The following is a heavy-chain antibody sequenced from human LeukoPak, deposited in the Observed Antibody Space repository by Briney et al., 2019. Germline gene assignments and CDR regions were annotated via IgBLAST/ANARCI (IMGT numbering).Heavy chain of an antibody. V-gene: IGHV3-20*04. CDR1: GFTFDDYG. D-gene: IGHD3-3*01. J-gene: IGHJ6*03. CDR3: ARVPARRLLRFLEWQYNYYYYMDV. CDR2: INWNGGST. Sequence: GGSLRLSCAASGFTFDDYGMSWVRQAPGKGLEWVSGINWNGGSTGYADSVKGRFTISRDNAKNSLYLQMNSLRAEDTALYYCARVPARRLLRFLEWQYNYYYYMDVWGKGTTVTVSS.